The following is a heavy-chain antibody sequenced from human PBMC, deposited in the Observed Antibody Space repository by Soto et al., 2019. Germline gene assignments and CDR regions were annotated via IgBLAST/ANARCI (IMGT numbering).Heavy chain of an antibody. CDR2: LSYDGHNE. CDR3: AKDRGFGEYLFDS. D-gene: IGHD3-10*01. Sequence: QVQLVESGGAVVQPGTSLRLSCAASGVAFSTYGVHWVRQAPGKGLEWVAILSYDGHNEYYTDSVKGRFTISRDTSRITLYLQMDRLRADDTAMYYCAKDRGFGEYLFDSWGQGTLVTVSS. J-gene: IGHJ4*02. V-gene: IGHV3-30*18. CDR1: GVAFSTYG.